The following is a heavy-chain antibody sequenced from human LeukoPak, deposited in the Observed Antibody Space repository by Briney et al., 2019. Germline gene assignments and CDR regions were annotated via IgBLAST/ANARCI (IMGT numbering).Heavy chain of an antibody. CDR3: ARPKDSGDSVVAFDS. CDR1: GFTFSSYD. Sequence: GGSLRLSCAASGFTFSSYDMHWVRHATGKGLEWVSAIGTAGDTYYPGSVKGRFTISRDNAENTLYLQLSSLRGEDTAVYYCARPKDSGDSVVAFDSWGQGTLVTVSS. V-gene: IGHV3-13*04. CDR2: IGTAGDT. J-gene: IGHJ4*02. D-gene: IGHD4-17*01.